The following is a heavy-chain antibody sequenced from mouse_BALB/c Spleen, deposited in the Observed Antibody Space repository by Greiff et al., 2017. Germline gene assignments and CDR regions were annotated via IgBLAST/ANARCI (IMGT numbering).Heavy chain of an antibody. J-gene: IGHJ3*01. V-gene: IGHV14-4*02. Sequence: SGAELVRSGASVKLSCTASGFNIKDYYMHWVKQRPEQGLEWIGWIDPENGDTEYAPKFQGKATMTADTSSNTAYLQLSSLTSEDTAVYYCNEQLGLRGFAYWGQGTLVTVSA. D-gene: IGHD3-1*01. CDR3: NEQLGLRGFAY. CDR2: IDPENGDT. CDR1: GFNIKDYY.